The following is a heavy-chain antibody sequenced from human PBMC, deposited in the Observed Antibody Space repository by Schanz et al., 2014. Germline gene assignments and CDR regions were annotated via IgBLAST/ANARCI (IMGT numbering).Heavy chain of an antibody. Sequence: QVQLVESGGGVVQPGRSLRLSCVASGFTFSSYDVFWVRQAPGKGLEWVAILWHDGSKKYYADSVKGRFTVSRDNSKNALYLQMSSLRAEDTAVYYCAREFHGYGPHLDYWGQGSLVTVSS. CDR1: GFTFSSYD. CDR2: LWHDGSKK. D-gene: IGHD5-12*01. J-gene: IGHJ4*02. CDR3: AREFHGYGPHLDY. V-gene: IGHV3-33*01.